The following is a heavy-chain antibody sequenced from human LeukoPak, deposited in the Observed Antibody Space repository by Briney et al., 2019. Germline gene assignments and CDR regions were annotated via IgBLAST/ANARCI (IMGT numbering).Heavy chain of an antibody. CDR3: ARGRGRSGRQDY. CDR1: GGSFSGYY. Sequence: SETLSLTCAVYGGSFSGYYWSWIRQPPGKGLEWIGQINHSGSTNYNPSLKSRVTISVDTSKNQFSLKLSSVTAADTAVYYCARGRGRSGRQDYWGQGTLVTVSS. D-gene: IGHD1-14*01. V-gene: IGHV4-34*01. J-gene: IGHJ4*02. CDR2: INHSGST.